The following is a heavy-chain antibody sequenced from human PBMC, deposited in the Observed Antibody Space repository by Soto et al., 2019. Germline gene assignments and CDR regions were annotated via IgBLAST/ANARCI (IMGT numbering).Heavy chain of an antibody. CDR1: GGTFSSYT. J-gene: IGHJ5*02. D-gene: IGHD2-15*01. V-gene: IGHV1-69*02. CDR3: ARRYCSGGSCYPSGWFDP. Sequence: QVQLVQSGAEVKKPGSSVKVSCKASGGTFSSYTISWVRQAPGQGLEWMGRIIPILGIANYAQKFQGRVTIPADTAPSTAYMGLSSLRSEDTAVYYWARRYCSGGSCYPSGWFDPWGQGTLVTVSS. CDR2: IIPILGIA.